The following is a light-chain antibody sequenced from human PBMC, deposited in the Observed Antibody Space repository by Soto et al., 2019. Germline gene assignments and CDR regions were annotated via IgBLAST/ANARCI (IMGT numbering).Light chain of an antibody. CDR3: QQYGSLVT. J-gene: IGKJ1*01. V-gene: IGKV3-20*01. CDR1: QSVSSSY. CDR2: GTS. Sequence: LVLTQSPGTLSLSPVERATLSCRASQSVSSSYLAWYQHKPGRAPRLLIDGTSSRATGIPDRFSGSGSGTDFTLTISRLEPEDLAVYYCQQYGSLVTFGQGTKVDIK.